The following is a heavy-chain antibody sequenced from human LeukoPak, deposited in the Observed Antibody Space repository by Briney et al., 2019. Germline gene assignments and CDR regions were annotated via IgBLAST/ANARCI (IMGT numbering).Heavy chain of an antibody. D-gene: IGHD2-2*03. CDR1: GGSISSGSYY. Sequence: KASETLSLTCTVSGGSISSGSYYWSWIRQPAGKGLEWIGRIYASGSTNYNTSLKSRVTISIDTSRNHFSLKLSSVTAADTAVYYCVRQGNGYCTSDNCLFSFDFWDQGSLVTVSS. V-gene: IGHV4-61*02. CDR2: IYASGST. J-gene: IGHJ4*02. CDR3: VRQGNGYCTSDNCLFSFDF.